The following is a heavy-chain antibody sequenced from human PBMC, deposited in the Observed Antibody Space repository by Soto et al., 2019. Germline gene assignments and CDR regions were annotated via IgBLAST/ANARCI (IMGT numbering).Heavy chain of an antibody. D-gene: IGHD1-26*01. V-gene: IGHV1-18*01. CDR3: ARDTGCGVGFSYAFSTDV. Sequence: QVQLVQSGGEVKKPGASVKVSCKASGYTFSNYGISWVRQGPGQGLVWLGWISGYNGNTHYEVKVLDRIKRTTDTNTITMYLQLMSWRSDNTAVYFCARDTGCGVGFSYAFSTDVWGQVTTFSVSS. J-gene: IGHJ6*02. CDR2: ISGYNGNT. CDR1: GYTFSNYG.